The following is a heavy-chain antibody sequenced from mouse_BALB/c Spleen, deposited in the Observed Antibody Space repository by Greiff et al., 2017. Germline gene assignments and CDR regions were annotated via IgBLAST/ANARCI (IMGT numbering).Heavy chain of an antibody. Sequence: QVQLQQPGAELVRPGASVKLSCKASGYTFTSYTMHWVKQRPGQGLEWIGYINPSSGYTEYNQKFKDKTTLTADKSSSTAYMQLSSLTSEDSAVYYCARYDYYGSSPYWYFDVWGAGTTVTVSS. CDR3: ARYDYYGSSPYWYFDV. D-gene: IGHD1-1*01. V-gene: IGHV1-4*02. J-gene: IGHJ1*01. CDR1: GYTFTSYT. CDR2: INPSSGYT.